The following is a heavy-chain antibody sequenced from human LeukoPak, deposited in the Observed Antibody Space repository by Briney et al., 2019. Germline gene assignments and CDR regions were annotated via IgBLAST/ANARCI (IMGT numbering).Heavy chain of an antibody. CDR3: ARSEMTTVTT. V-gene: IGHV4-34*01. D-gene: IGHD4-17*01. CDR1: GGSFSGYY. Sequence: SETLSLTCAVYGGSFSGYYWSWIRQPPGKGLEWIGEINHSGSTNYNPSLKSRVTISVDTSKNQFSLKLSSVTAADTAVYYCARSEMTTVTTWGQGTLVTVSS. CDR2: INHSGST. J-gene: IGHJ5*02.